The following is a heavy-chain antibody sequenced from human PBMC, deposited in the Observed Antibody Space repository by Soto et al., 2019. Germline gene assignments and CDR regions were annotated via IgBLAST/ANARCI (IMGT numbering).Heavy chain of an antibody. CDR1: GFTFSSYG. V-gene: IGHV3-30*18. D-gene: IGHD2-2*02. CDR2: ISYDGSNK. CDR3: AKDWQYQLLYEARGYSSSSLDY. J-gene: IGHJ4*02. Sequence: QVQLVESGGGVVQPGRSLRLSCAASGFTFSSYGMHWVRQAPGKGLEWVAVISYDGSNKYYAESVKGRFTISRDNSKNTLYLQMNSLRAEDTAVYYCAKDWQYQLLYEARGYSSSSLDYWGQGTLVTVSS.